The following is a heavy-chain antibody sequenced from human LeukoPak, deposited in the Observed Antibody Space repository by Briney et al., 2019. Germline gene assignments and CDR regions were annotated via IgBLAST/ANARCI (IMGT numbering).Heavy chain of an antibody. CDR2: IYYSGST. Sequence: SETLSLTCTVSGGSINSYYWSWIRQPPGKGLEWIGYIYYSGSTNYNPSLKSRVTISVDTSKNQFSLKLSSVTAADTAVYYCARGGEAYCGGDCYSGAFDIWGLGTKVTVSS. V-gene: IGHV4-59*01. CDR3: ARGGEAYCGGDCYSGAFDI. J-gene: IGHJ3*02. D-gene: IGHD2-21*02. CDR1: GGSINSYY.